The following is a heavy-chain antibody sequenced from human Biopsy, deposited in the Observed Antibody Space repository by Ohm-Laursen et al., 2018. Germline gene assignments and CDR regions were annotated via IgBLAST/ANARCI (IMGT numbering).Heavy chain of an antibody. D-gene: IGHD3-9*01. CDR3: ATKLTGYFHH. J-gene: IGHJ1*01. CDR2: STPILGTG. V-gene: IGHV1-69*06. Sequence: SVKVSCKFPGGTFINYGVNWVRQAPGQGLEWLGGSTPILGTGNYAQKFQDRVTVAADTSTSTATMELRSLRSDDTAVYYCATKLTGYFHHWGQGTLVIVSS. CDR1: GGTFINYG.